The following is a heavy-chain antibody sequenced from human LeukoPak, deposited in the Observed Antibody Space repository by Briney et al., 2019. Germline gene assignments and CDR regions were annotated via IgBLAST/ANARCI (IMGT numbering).Heavy chain of an antibody. CDR2: INSGGSST. CDR1: WFTFYKFW. D-gene: IGHD2-15*01. Sequence: PGGSLRLSFAASWFTFYKFWMHWVPQAPRERLVWVSRINSGGSSTNYTHAVKGRVPVPREDAKNTLSLHMQTLTPVDTAVYFFARERCCSGGGCYLQDFDYWGQGTLVTVSS. CDR3: ARERCCSGGGCYLQDFDY. V-gene: IGHV3-74*01. J-gene: IGHJ4*02.